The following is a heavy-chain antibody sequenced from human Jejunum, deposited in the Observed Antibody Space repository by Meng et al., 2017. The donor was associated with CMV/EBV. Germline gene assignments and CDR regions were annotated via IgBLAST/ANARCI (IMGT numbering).Heavy chain of an antibody. CDR3: SGGLGWYFDY. CDR1: GVTFSNYW. V-gene: IGHV3-7*04. CDR2: IRQDTSEA. Sequence: WAASGVTFSNYWVSWVRQAPGKGLEWVATIRQDTSEAFYVDYVKGRFTISRDNAKNSLYLQMNSLRAEDTAVYYCSGGLGWYFDYWGQGTLVTVSS. D-gene: IGHD3-16*01. J-gene: IGHJ4*02.